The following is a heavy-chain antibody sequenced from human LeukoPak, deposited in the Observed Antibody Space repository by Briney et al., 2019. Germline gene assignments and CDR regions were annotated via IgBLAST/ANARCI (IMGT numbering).Heavy chain of an antibody. CDR1: GFTFNTYG. D-gene: IGHD1-14*01. CDR3: ASGSEAWRTDY. CDR2: IWYDGSNE. J-gene: IGHJ4*02. V-gene: IGHV3-33*01. Sequence: GGSLRLSCAASGFTFNTYGMHWVRQAPGKGLEWVTVIWYDGSNEYYADSVKGRFTISRDNSKNTLYLQMNSLGAEDTAVYYCASGSEAWRTDYWGQGTLVTVSS.